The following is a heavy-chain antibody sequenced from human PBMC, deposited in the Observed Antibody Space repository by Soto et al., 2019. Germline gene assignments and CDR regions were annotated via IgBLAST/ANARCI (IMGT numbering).Heavy chain of an antibody. CDR1: GFTFSSYA. Sequence: GGSLRLSCAASGFTFSSYAMGWARQGPGKGLEWVAVVSIGGSTHYADSVRGRFTISRDNSKNTLSLQMNSLAAEDTAVYFCAKRRGAGGHFDYWGQGALVTVSS. V-gene: IGHV3-23*01. J-gene: IGHJ4*02. CDR3: AKRRGAGGHFDY. D-gene: IGHD2-15*01. CDR2: VSIGGST.